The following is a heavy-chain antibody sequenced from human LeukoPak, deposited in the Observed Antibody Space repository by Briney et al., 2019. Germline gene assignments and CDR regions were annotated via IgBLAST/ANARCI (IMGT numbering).Heavy chain of an antibody. D-gene: IGHD6-19*01. CDR2: INPNSGGT. Sequence: GASVKVSCKASVYTFTGHYMHWVRQAPGQGLEWMGWINPNSGGTNYAQKFQGGVTMTRDTSISTAYMELSRLRSDDTVVYYCAERVDSSGWDGIDYWGQGTLVTVSS. CDR1: VYTFTGHY. J-gene: IGHJ4*02. CDR3: AERVDSSGWDGIDY. V-gene: IGHV1-2*02.